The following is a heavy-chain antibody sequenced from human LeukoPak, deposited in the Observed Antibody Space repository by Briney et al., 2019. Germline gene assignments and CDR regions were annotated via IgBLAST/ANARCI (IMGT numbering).Heavy chain of an antibody. V-gene: IGHV4-31*03. J-gene: IGHJ5*02. CDR3: ARGVATIFGVVIILDWFDP. Sequence: PSQTLSLTCTVSGGSISSGGFYWSWIRQHPGKGLEWIGYIYYSGSTYYNPSLKSRVTISVDTSKNQFSLKLSSVTAADTAVYSCARGVATIFGVVIILDWFDPWGQGTLVTVSS. D-gene: IGHD3-3*01. CDR1: GGSISSGGFY. CDR2: IYYSGST.